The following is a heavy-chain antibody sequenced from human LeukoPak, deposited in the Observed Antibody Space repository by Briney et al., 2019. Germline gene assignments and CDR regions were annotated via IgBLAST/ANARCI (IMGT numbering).Heavy chain of an antibody. CDR2: INPNSGGT. Sequence: GASVKVSCKASGYSFTAFYMRWVRQAPGQGLEWMGWINPNSGGTKYAQKFQGRVTMTRDTSTSTVYMELSSLRSEDTAVYYCARYGGGGDWWGQGTLVTVSS. V-gene: IGHV1-2*02. CDR3: ARYGGGGDW. J-gene: IGHJ4*02. CDR1: GYSFTAFY. D-gene: IGHD2-21*01.